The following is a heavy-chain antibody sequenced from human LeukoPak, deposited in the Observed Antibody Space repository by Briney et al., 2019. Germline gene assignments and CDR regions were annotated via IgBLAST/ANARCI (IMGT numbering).Heavy chain of an antibody. CDR3: ARRRDFIDY. J-gene: IGHJ4*02. Sequence: PGGSLRLSCAASGFTFSSYEINWVRQAPGKGLEWVSYSSSSGSTIYYADSVKGRFAISRDNAKNSLYLQMNSLRAEDTAVYYCARRRDFIDYWGQGTLVTVSS. V-gene: IGHV3-48*03. CDR1: GFTFSSYE. CDR2: SSSSGSTI. D-gene: IGHD3/OR15-3a*01.